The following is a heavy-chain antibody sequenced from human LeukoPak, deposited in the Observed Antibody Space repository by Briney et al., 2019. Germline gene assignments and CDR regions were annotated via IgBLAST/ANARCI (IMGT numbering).Heavy chain of an antibody. D-gene: IGHD4/OR15-4a*01. CDR1: GYTFTSHG. CDR2: ISAYNGNT. CDR3: ARDYLWGFTDAFDI. Sequence: ASVKVSCKASGYTFTSHGISWVRQAPGQGLEWMGWISAYNGNTNYAQKLQGRVTMTTDTSTSTAYMELRSLRSDDTAVYYCARDYLWGFTDAFDIWGQGTMVTVSS. J-gene: IGHJ3*02. V-gene: IGHV1-18*01.